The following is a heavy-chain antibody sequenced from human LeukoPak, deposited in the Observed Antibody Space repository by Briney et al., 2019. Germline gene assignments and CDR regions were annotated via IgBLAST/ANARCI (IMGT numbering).Heavy chain of an antibody. D-gene: IGHD6-6*01. Sequence: SETLSLTCDVSGGSIDSTNWWNWVRQPPGKGLEWIGYIYYSGSTNYNPSLKSRVTISVDTSKNQFSLKLSSVTAADTAVYYCARGIAARLGYFDYWGQGTLVTVSS. V-gene: IGHV4-59*01. J-gene: IGHJ4*02. CDR1: GGSIDSTNW. CDR2: IYYSGST. CDR3: ARGIAARLGYFDY.